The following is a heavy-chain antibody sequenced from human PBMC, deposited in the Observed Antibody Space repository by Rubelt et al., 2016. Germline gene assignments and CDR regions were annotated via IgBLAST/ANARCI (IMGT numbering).Heavy chain of an antibody. J-gene: IGHJ4*02. D-gene: IGHD3-3*02. V-gene: IGHV4-39*07. Sequence: QLQLQESGPGLVKPSEPLSLTCNVPGGYISSSSYYWAWIRQPPGKGLEWIGHIYYTGSTYYNPSLKSRVTISVDKSKNQFSLTLNSVTAADTAVYYCCSMFDSWGQGTLVTISS. CDR3: CSMFDS. CDR2: IYYTGST. CDR1: GGYISSSSYY.